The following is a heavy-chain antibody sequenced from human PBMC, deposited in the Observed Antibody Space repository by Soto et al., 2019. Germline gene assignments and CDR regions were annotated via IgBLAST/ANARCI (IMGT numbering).Heavy chain of an antibody. D-gene: IGHD3-22*01. CDR3: ARLVYDSSGYRPG. CDR2: IYYSGST. V-gene: IGHV4-39*01. Sequence: SETLSLTCTVSGGSISRSSYYLGWIRQPPGKGLEWIGSIYYSGSTYYNPSRKSRVTISVDTSKNQFSLKLSSVTAADTAVYYCARLVYDSSGYRPGWGQGTLVTVSS. CDR1: GGSISRSSYY. J-gene: IGHJ4*02.